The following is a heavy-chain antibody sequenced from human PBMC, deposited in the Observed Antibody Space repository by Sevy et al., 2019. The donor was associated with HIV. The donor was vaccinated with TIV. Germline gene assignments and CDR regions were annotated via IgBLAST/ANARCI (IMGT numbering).Heavy chain of an antibody. CDR2: IYPGDSDT. CDR1: GYSFTSYW. J-gene: IGHJ4*01. Sequence: GESLKISCKGSGYSFTSYWIGWVRQMPGKGLEWMGIIYPGDSDTRYIPSFQGQVTISADKSISTAYLQWSSLKASDTAMYYCARQEVERRYSYGGADYWGHGTLVTVSS. D-gene: IGHD5-18*01. CDR3: ARQEVERRYSYGGADY. V-gene: IGHV5-51*01.